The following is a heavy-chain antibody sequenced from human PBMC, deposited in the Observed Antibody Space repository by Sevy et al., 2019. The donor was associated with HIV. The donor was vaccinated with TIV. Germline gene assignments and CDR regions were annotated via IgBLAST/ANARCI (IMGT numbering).Heavy chain of an antibody. CDR1: GFSFDSYG. CDR2: ISGSGTRT. CDR3: AKGGGGHYDPDEIGYYFYYYNMDV. J-gene: IGHJ6*03. V-gene: IGHV3-23*01. Sequence: WGSLRLSCAVSGFSFDSYGMTWVRQAPGKGLEWVSGISGSGTRTYYADSVKGRFIISRDNSKNTLYLQMNSLRSEDTAINYCAKGGGGHYDPDEIGYYFYYYNMDVWGKGTTVTVSS. D-gene: IGHD3-22*01.